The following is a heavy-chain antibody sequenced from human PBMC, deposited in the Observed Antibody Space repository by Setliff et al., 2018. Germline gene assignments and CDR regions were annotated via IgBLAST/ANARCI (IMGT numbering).Heavy chain of an antibody. V-gene: IGHV1-18*01. CDR2: ISVYNGKT. CDR3: ATEKFPGDWGDY. CDR1: GYTFTSYG. Sequence: GASVKVSCKASGYTFTSYGFSWVRQAPGQGLEWMGWISVYNGKTKYAQKFQGRATMTTDTSTRTAYMEVTSLRSDDTAVYYCATEKFPGDWGDYWGQGTLVTVSS. J-gene: IGHJ4*02. D-gene: IGHD2-21*01.